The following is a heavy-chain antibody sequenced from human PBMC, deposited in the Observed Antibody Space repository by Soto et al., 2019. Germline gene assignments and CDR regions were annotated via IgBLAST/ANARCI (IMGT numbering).Heavy chain of an antibody. CDR3: AGQYCDSSSCYALY. CDR1: GFTFSTYG. CDR2: IWHDGSNK. J-gene: IGHJ4*02. Sequence: QVQLVESGGDVVQPGKSLRLSCAASGFTFSTYGMHWVRQAPGKGLEWVAVIWHDGSNKYYADSVKGRFTISRDNSKNTVFLQMSSLRAEDTAVYYCAGQYCDSSSCYALYWGQGTLFTVSS. V-gene: IGHV3-33*01. D-gene: IGHD2-2*01.